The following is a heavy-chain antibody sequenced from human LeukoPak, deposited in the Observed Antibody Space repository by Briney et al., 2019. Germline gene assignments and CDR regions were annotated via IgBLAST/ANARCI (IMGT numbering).Heavy chain of an antibody. J-gene: IGHJ4*02. Sequence: SETLSLTCAVNGGSLSGYYWSRIRQPPGKGLEWIGEINHSGSTNYNPSLKSRVTISVDTSKNQFSLKLSSVTAADTAVYYCARDYYGSGSSYPVYYFDYWGQGTLVTVSS. D-gene: IGHD3-10*01. V-gene: IGHV4-34*01. CDR2: INHSGST. CDR1: GGSLSGYY. CDR3: ARDYYGSGSSYPVYYFDY.